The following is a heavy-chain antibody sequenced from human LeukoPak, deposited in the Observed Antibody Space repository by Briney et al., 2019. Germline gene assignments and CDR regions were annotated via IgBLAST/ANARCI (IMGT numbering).Heavy chain of an antibody. J-gene: IGHJ2*01. D-gene: IGHD3-10*01. CDR3: ARSYGSGTLRWYFDL. CDR2: INPNSGGT. V-gene: IGHV1-2*02. Sequence: GASVKVSCKASGYTFTGYYIHWVRQAPGQGLEWMGWINPNSGGTNYAQKFQGRVTMTRDTSISTAYMEVSRLTSDDTAVYYCARSYGSGTLRWYFDLWGRGTLVTVSS. CDR1: GYTFTGYY.